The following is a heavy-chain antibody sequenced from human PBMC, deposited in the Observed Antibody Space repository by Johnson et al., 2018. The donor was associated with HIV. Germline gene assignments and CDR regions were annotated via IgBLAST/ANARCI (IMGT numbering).Heavy chain of an antibody. CDR1: RFTFSSYG. D-gene: IGHD6-19*01. CDR2: ISYDGSNK. V-gene: IGHV3-30*19. Sequence: QVQLVESGGGVVQPGGSLRLSCEASRFTFSSYGMHWVRQAPGKGLEWVAVISYDGSNKYYADSVKGRFTISRDNSKNTLYLQMNSLKAEDTAVYYCVSSGCQRCAFDIWGQGTMVTVSS. J-gene: IGHJ3*02. CDR3: VSSGCQRCAFDI.